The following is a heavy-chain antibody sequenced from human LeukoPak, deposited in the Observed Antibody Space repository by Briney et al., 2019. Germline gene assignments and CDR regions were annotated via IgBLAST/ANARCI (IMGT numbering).Heavy chain of an antibody. D-gene: IGHD3-3*01. Sequence: SETLSLTCTVSGYSISSGYYWSWIRQPPGKGLEWIGEINHSGSTNYNPSLKSRVTISVDTSKNQFSLKLSSVTAADTAVYYCASSGDFWSGYPVYFDYWGQGTLVTVSS. CDR3: ASSGDFWSGYPVYFDY. V-gene: IGHV4-38-2*02. CDR1: GYSISSGYY. CDR2: INHSGST. J-gene: IGHJ4*02.